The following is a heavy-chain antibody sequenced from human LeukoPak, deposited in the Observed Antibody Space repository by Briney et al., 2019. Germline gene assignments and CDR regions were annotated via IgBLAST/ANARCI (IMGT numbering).Heavy chain of an antibody. CDR1: GGAFSGYY. V-gene: IGHV4-34*01. J-gene: IGHJ4*02. CDR3: ARSLGYCSSTSCH. CDR2: INHSEST. Sequence: SETLSLTCAVYGGAFSGYYWSWIRQPPGKGLEWFGEINHSESTNYNPSLKSRVTISVDTSKSQFSLKLSSVTAADTAVYYCARSLGYCSSTSCHWGQGTLVTVSS. D-gene: IGHD2-2*01.